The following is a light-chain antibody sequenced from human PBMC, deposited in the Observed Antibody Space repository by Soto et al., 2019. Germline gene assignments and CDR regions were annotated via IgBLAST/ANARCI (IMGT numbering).Light chain of an antibody. CDR1: KLGDRY. Sequence: SYELTQPPSVSVSPGQTANITCSGDKLGDRYVCWYQQRPGQSPVLVIYQDDQRPSGIPERFSGSNSGNTATLAISGTQAMDEADYYCQAWDSTTVVFGGGTKLTVL. V-gene: IGLV3-1*01. CDR2: QDD. CDR3: QAWDSTTVV. J-gene: IGLJ2*01.